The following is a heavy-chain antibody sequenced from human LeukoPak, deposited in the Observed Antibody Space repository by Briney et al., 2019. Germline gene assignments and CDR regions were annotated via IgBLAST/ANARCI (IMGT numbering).Heavy chain of an antibody. CDR3: AKDLITMIVVDVFDY. CDR1: GFTLTTYP. CDR2: VSGTGFTT. V-gene: IGHV3-23*01. J-gene: IGHJ4*02. D-gene: IGHD3-22*01. Sequence: PGGSLRLSCEASGFTLTTYPMSWVRQAPGKGLEWVSTVSGTGFTTHYADSVKGRFTISRDNSKNTLYLQMNSLRAEDTAVYYCAKDLITMIVVDVFDYWGQGTLVTVSS.